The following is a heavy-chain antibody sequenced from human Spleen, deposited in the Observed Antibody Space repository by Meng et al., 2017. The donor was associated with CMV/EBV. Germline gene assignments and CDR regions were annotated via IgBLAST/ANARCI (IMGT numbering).Heavy chain of an antibody. CDR3: ARTQVPAHSGSYRYYYYYAMDV. V-gene: IGHV1-2*02. CDR2: INPNSGGT. CDR1: GYTFTGYY. Sequence: ASVKVSCKASGYTFTGYYIHWVRQAPGQGLEWMGWINPNSGGTNYPQKFQGRVTMTRDTSINTGYMELIRLRSDDTAVYYCARTQVPAHSGSYRYYYYYAMDVWGQGTTVTISS. J-gene: IGHJ6*02. D-gene: IGHD1-26*01.